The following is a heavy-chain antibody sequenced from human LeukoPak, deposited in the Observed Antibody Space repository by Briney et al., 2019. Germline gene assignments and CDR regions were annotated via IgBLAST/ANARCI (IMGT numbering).Heavy chain of an antibody. CDR3: ARTVAATPDY. J-gene: IGHJ4*02. CDR2: ISSSGSTI. CDR1: GFTFSSYE. V-gene: IGHV3-48*03. D-gene: IGHD2-15*01. Sequence: PGGSLRLSCAASGFTFSSYEMNWVRQAPGKGVEWVSCISSSGSTIYYADSVKGRFTISRDNAKNSLYLQMNSLRAEDTAVYYCARTVAATPDYWGQGTLVTVSS.